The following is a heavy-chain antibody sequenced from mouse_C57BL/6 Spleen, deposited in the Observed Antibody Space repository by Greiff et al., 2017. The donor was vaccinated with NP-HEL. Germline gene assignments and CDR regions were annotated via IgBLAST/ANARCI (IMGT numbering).Heavy chain of an antibody. CDR1: GYSITSGYY. CDR3: ARKDGSYSAWFAY. V-gene: IGHV3-6*01. Sequence: EVQLQESGPGLVKPSQSLSLTCSVTGYSITSGYYWNWIRQFPGNKLEWMGYISYDGSNNYNPSLKNRISITRDTSKNQFFLKLNSVTTEDTATYYCARKDGSYSAWFAYWGQGTLVTVSA. D-gene: IGHD1-1*02. J-gene: IGHJ3*01. CDR2: ISYDGSN.